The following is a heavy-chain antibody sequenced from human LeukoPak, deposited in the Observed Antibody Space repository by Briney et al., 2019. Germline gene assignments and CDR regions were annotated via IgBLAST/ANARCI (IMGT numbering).Heavy chain of an antibody. CDR1: GFTFSTYG. V-gene: IGHV3-33*01. J-gene: IGHJ4*02. D-gene: IGHD3-9*01. Sequence: GGSLRLSCAASGFTFSTYGMHWVRQAPGKGLEWVAVIWYDGSNKYYADSVRGRFTISRDNFKNTLYLQMNSLRAEDTAVYYCARGVTDILTGWKTSGGFDYWGQGTLVTVSS. CDR2: IWYDGSNK. CDR3: ARGVTDILTGWKTSGGFDY.